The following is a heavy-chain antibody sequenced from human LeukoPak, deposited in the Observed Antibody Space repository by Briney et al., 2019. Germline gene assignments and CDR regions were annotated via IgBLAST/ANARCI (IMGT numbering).Heavy chain of an antibody. CDR2: INPNSGGT. Sequence: GASVKVSCKASGYTFTGYYMHWVRQAPGQGLEWMGWINPNSGGTNYAQKFQGRVTMTRDTSISTAYMELSRLRSDDTAVYYCARDPSIAAAGGYYYYYMDVWGKGTTVTVSS. V-gene: IGHV1-2*02. J-gene: IGHJ6*03. CDR1: GYTFTGYY. CDR3: ARDPSIAAAGGYYYYYMDV. D-gene: IGHD6-13*01.